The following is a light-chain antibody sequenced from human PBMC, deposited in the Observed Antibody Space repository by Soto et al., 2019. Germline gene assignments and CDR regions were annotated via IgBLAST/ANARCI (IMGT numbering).Light chain of an antibody. V-gene: IGKV3-20*01. CDR3: QQYGSSPPT. J-gene: IGKJ1*01. CDR1: QSVSSD. Sequence: EIVMTQSPATLSVSPGERATLSCRASQSVSSDLAWYHQKPGQAPRLLIYGAFSRATGIPDRFSGSGSGTDFTLTITRLEPEDFAVYYCQQYGSSPPTFGQGTKVDIK. CDR2: GAF.